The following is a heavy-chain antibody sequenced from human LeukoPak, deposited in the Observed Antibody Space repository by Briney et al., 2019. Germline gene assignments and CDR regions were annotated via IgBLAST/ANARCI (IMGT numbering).Heavy chain of an antibody. D-gene: IGHD5-24*01. CDR3: ARGGDGYMHYHYMDV. J-gene: IGHJ6*03. Sequence: ASVKVSCKASGGIFSSYAFSWVRQAPGQGLEWMGGIIPIFGTANYAQKFQGRVTISADKSTSTAYMELSSLRSADTAVYYCARGGDGYMHYHYMDVWGKGTTVTVSS. CDR2: IIPIFGTA. CDR1: GGIFSSYA. V-gene: IGHV1-69*06.